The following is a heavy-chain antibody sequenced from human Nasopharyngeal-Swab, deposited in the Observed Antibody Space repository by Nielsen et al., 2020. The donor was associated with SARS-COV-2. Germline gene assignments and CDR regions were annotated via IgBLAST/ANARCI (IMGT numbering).Heavy chain of an antibody. V-gene: IGHV3-23*01. Sequence: GGSLRLSCSASGFIFKNYAMNWVRQAPGKGLEWVSAISGSGGSTYYADSVKGRFTISRDNSKNTLYLQMNSLRAEDTAVYYCAKPPRYCSGGSCYFFDYWGQGTLVTVSS. CDR1: GFIFKNYA. CDR2: ISGSGGST. D-gene: IGHD2-15*01. CDR3: AKPPRYCSGGSCYFFDY. J-gene: IGHJ4*02.